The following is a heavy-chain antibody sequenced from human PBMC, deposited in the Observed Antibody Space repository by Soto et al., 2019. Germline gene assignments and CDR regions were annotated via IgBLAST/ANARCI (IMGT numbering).Heavy chain of an antibody. CDR3: ARAIGITGTPGFFDY. D-gene: IGHD1-7*01. CDR1: GGTFSSYA. Sequence: QVQLVQSGAEVKKPGSSVKVSCKASGGTFSSYAISWVRQAPGQGLEWMGGIIPIFGTADYAQKYQGRVTITADKSTSTAYIELSSLRSEDTAVYYCARAIGITGTPGFFDYWGQGTLVTVSS. CDR2: IIPIFGTA. J-gene: IGHJ4*02. V-gene: IGHV1-69*06.